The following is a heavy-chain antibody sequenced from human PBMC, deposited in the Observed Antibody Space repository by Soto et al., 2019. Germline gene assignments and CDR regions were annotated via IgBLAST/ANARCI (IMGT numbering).Heavy chain of an antibody. D-gene: IGHD2-21*01. CDR2: FYQGGST. J-gene: IGHJ5*02. V-gene: IGHV4-34*01. Sequence: HVQLRQWGAGLLKPSDTLSLTCAVYGESLNYYYWSWIRQAPGKGLEWIGEFYQGGSTHYNPSVKSRVTIPVDLSSQQFSLKLTSVTAADTATYYCARGMWPDRFANWGQGTLVTVSS. CDR1: GESLNYYY. CDR3: ARGMWPDRFAN.